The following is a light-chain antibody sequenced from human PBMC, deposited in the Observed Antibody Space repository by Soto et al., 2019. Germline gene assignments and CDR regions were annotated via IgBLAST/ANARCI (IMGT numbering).Light chain of an antibody. Sequence: QAVVTQEPSLTVSPGGMVTLTFASSTGPVTSGYYPNWFHQKPEQAPRALIYSTSNKDSWTPARFSGSLLGGKAALTLSGVQPEDEAEYYCLLYYGGAHVVFGGGTKLTVL. CDR3: LLYYGGAHVV. J-gene: IGLJ2*01. V-gene: IGLV7-43*01. CDR2: STS. CDR1: TGPVTSGYY.